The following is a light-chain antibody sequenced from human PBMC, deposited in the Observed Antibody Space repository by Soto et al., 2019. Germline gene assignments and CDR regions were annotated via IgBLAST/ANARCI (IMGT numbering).Light chain of an antibody. CDR2: GAS. CDR1: QSVSSN. V-gene: IGKV3-11*01. Sequence: EIVMTQSPATLSVSPGERATLSCRASQSVSSNLAWYQQKPGQAPRLLIYGASNRATGIPARFSGSGSGTDFTLTISDLEPEDFAVYYCQQHSHWPPGTFGQGTKVDIK. J-gene: IGKJ1*01. CDR3: QQHSHWPPGT.